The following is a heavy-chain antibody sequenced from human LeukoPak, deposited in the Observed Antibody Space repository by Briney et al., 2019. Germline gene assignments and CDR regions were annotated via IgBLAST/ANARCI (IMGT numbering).Heavy chain of an antibody. V-gene: IGHV3-30*02. CDR2: IRYDGSNE. J-gene: IGHJ5*02. CDR3: ANGGTYSSGP. D-gene: IGHD3-22*01. CDR1: GVTFSSYG. Sequence: GGSLRLSCVASGVTFSSYGMHWVRQAPGKGLEWVAFIRYDGSNEYYIDSVKGQFTLSRDNSKNTLYLQINSLRAEDTAVYYCANGGTYSSGPWGQGTLVTVSS.